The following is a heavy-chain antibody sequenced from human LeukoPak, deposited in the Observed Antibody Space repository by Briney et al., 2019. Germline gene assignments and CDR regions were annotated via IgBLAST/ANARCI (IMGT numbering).Heavy chain of an antibody. D-gene: IGHD4-23*01. CDR2: IYYSGST. V-gene: IGHV4-59*01. CDR1: GGSIGSYY. CDR3: ARGYASVVH. Sequence: SETASLTCTVSGGSIGSYYWSWIRQPPGKGLEWIGYIYYSGSTNYNPSLKSRVIMSADTSKNQFSLKLNSVTAADTAVYYCARGYASVVHWGQGTLVTVSS. J-gene: IGHJ4*02.